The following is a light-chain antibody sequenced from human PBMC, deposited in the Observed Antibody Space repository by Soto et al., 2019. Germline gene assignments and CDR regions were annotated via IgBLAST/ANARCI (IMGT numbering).Light chain of an antibody. V-gene: IGLV2-14*03. Sequence: QSALTQPASVSDSPGQSITISCTGTSSDVGGSNFVSWYQQHPGKPPKLIIYDVANRPSGVSNRFSGSKSGRQASLIISRLQTEDEADYYCVSYTSSTTYVFGTGIQVT. CDR1: SSDVGGSNF. CDR3: VSYTSSTTYV. J-gene: IGLJ1*01. CDR2: DVA.